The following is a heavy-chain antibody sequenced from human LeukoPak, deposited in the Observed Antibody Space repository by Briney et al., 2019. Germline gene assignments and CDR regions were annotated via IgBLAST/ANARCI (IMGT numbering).Heavy chain of an antibody. CDR2: IYSGGTT. Sequence: PGGSLRLSCAASEFTVSTNYMNWVRQAPGKGLEWVSAIYSGGTTYYEDSVKGRFTISRDTSKNTLYLQMNSMRAEDTAVYYCARDKFRSYFDYWGQGTLVTVSS. CDR1: EFTVSTNY. CDR3: ARDKFRSYFDY. J-gene: IGHJ4*02. D-gene: IGHD3-3*01. V-gene: IGHV3-66*01.